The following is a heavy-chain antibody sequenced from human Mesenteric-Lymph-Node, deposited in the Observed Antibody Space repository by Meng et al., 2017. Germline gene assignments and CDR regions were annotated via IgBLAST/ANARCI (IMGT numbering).Heavy chain of an antibody. CDR2: IYSSGST. V-gene: IGHV4-59*08. CDR1: GGSINSYY. CDR3: ARSSEAATPFDH. J-gene: IGHJ4*02. Sequence: QVQLQESGPGLVKPSETLSLTCTVSGGSINSYYWNWIRQPPGKGLEWIGFIYSSGSTDYIPSLKSRVAVSVDTSKNQFSLKLSSATAADTAVYYCARSSEAATPFDHWGQGTLVTVSS. D-gene: IGHD2-15*01.